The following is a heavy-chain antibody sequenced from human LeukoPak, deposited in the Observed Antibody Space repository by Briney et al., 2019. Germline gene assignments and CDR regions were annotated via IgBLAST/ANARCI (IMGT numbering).Heavy chain of an antibody. CDR2: ISGSGGST. CDR1: GFTFSSYA. D-gene: IGHD3-22*01. V-gene: IGHV3-23*01. J-gene: IGHJ4*02. Sequence: AGGSLRLSCAASGFTFSSYAMSWVRQAPGKGLEWVSAISGSGGSTYYADSVKGRFTISRDNSKNTLYLQMNSLRAEDTAVYYCANWVGYYYDSSGLDYWGQGTLVTVSS. CDR3: ANWVGYYYDSSGLDY.